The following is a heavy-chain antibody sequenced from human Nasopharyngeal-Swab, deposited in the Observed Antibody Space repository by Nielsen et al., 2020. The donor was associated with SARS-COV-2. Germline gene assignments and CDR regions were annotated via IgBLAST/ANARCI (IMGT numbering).Heavy chain of an antibody. CDR3: ARDGYGDYGLDY. CDR2: IYHSGST. Sequence: RQAPGKGLEWVGSIYHSGSTYYNPSLKSGVTISVDTSKNQCSLKLRSVTAADTAVYYCARDGYGDYGLDYWGQGTLVTVSS. J-gene: IGHJ4*02. V-gene: IGHV4-38-2*02. D-gene: IGHD4-17*01.